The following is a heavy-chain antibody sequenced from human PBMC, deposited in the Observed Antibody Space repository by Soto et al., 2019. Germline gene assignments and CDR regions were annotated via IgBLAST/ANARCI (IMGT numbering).Heavy chain of an antibody. CDR1: GYTFTSYY. CDR2: INPVGGST. CDR3: ARGWGRVVYAMDV. J-gene: IGHJ6*02. Sequence: QVQLVQSGAEVKKPGASVRVPCKASGYTFTSYYIHWVRQAPGQGLEWVSIINPVGGSTNYAQKLQGRVTVTRDTSTSTVHMELSSLRSEDTAVYYCARGWGRVVYAMDVWGQGTTVTVSS. D-gene: IGHD1-26*01. V-gene: IGHV1-46*04.